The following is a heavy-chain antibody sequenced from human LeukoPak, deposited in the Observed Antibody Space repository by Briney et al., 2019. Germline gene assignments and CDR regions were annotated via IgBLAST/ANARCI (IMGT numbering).Heavy chain of an antibody. CDR3: ARDLNYYGSGSSTDY. J-gene: IGHJ4*02. CDR1: GFTFSSYS. D-gene: IGHD3-10*01. Sequence: GGSLRLSCAASGFTFSSYSMNWVRQAPGKGLEWVSSISSSSSYIYYADSVKGRFTISRDNAKNSLYLQMNSLRAEGTAVYYCARDLNYYGSGSSTDYWGQGTLVTVSS. CDR2: ISSSSSYI. V-gene: IGHV3-21*01.